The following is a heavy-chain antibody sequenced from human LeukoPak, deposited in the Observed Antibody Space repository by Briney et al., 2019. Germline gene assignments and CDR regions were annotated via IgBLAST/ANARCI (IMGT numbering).Heavy chain of an antibody. V-gene: IGHV3-15*01. CDR1: GFTFSNAW. D-gene: IGHD3-22*01. J-gene: IGHJ4*02. CDR2: IKSKTDGGTT. Sequence: GALRLSCAASGFTFSNAWMSWVRQAPGKGLEWVGRIKSKTDGGTTDYAAPVKGRFTISRDDSKNTLYLQMNSLKTEDTAVYYCTTVLYDSSGYFIDYWGQGTLVTVSS. CDR3: TTVLYDSSGYFIDY.